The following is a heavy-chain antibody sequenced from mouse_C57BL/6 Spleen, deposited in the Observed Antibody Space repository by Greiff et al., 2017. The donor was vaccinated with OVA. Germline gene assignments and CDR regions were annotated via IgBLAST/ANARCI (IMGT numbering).Heavy chain of an antibody. D-gene: IGHD4-1*01. J-gene: IGHJ2*01. CDR3: ARGRDWAYYFYY. CDR2: IYPGDGDT. CDR1: GYAFSSYW. V-gene: IGHV1-80*01. Sequence: VQLQQSGAELVKPGASVKISCKASGYAFSSYWMNWVKQRPGKGLEWIGQIYPGDGDTNYNGKFKGKATLTADKSSSTAYMQLSSLTSEDSAVYFCARGRDWAYYFYYWGQGTTLTVSS.